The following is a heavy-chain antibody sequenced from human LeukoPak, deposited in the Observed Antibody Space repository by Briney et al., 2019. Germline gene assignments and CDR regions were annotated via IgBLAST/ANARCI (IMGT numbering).Heavy chain of an antibody. Sequence: PSETLSLTCAVYGGSFSGYYWSWIRQPPGKGLVWIGEINHSGSTNYNPCLKSRVTISVDTSKNQFSLKLSSVTAADTAVYYCARVKQLWLRVRYYFDYWGQGTLVTVSS. V-gene: IGHV4-34*01. CDR3: ARVKQLWLRVRYYFDY. J-gene: IGHJ4*02. CDR2: INHSGST. D-gene: IGHD5-18*01. CDR1: GGSFSGYY.